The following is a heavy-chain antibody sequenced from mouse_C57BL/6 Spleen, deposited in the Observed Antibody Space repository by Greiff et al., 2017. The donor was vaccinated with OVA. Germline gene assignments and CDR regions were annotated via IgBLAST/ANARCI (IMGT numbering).Heavy chain of an antibody. CDR1: GYSFTDYN. V-gene: IGHV1-39*01. Sequence: VQLKESGPELVKPGASVKISCKASGYSFTDYNMNWVKQSNGKSLEWIGVINPNYGTTSYNQKFKGKATLTVDQSSSTAYMQLNSLTSEDSAVYYCASAILLRSLYYAMDYWGQGTSVTVSS. CDR3: ASAILLRSLYYAMDY. J-gene: IGHJ4*01. D-gene: IGHD1-1*01. CDR2: INPNYGTT.